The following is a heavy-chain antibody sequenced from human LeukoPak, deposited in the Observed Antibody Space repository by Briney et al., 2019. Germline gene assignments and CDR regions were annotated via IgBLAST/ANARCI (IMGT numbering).Heavy chain of an antibody. D-gene: IGHD3-10*01. CDR2: IYYRSKWYS. CDR3: TGGGLVRGTLHWFDP. J-gene: IGHJ5*02. V-gene: IGHV6-1*01. CDR1: GDSLSGGSAG. Sequence: SQTLSLTCALSGDSLSGGSAGWNWIRQSPSRGLEWLGRIYYRSKWYSDYAISLKSRITINPDTSRNQFFLQLNSVTHDDTAVYYCTGGGLVRGTLHWFDPWGQGTLVTVSS.